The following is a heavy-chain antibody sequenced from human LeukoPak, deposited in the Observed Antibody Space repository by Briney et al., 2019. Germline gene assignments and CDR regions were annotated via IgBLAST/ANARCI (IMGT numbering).Heavy chain of an antibody. CDR2: ISGSGGST. V-gene: IGHV3-23*01. J-gene: IGHJ4*02. CDR3: AKDRLLDPDVAGTSDY. D-gene: IGHD6-19*01. Sequence: PGGSLRLSCAASGFTFSSYAMSWVRQAPGKGLEWVSAISGSGGSTYYADSVKGRFTISSDNSKNTLYLQMNSLRAEDTAVYYCAKDRLLDPDVAGTSDYWGQGTLVTVSS. CDR1: GFTFSSYA.